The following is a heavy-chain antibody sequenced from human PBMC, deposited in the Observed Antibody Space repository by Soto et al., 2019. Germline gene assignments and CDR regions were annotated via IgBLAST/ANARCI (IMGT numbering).Heavy chain of an antibody. CDR3: TTGLYDSSGYYGPVNDY. J-gene: IGHJ4*02. V-gene: IGHV3-15*01. CDR1: GFTFSNAW. CDR2: IKSKTDGGTT. D-gene: IGHD3-22*01. Sequence: GSLRLSCAASGFTFSNAWMSWVRQAPGKGLEWVGRIKSKTDGGTTDYAAPVKGRFTISRDDSKNTLYLQMNSLKTEDTAVYYCTTGLYDSSGYYGPVNDYWGQGTLVTVSS.